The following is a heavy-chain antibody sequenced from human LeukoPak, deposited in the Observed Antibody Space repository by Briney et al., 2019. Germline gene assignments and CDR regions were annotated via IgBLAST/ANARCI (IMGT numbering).Heavy chain of an antibody. Sequence: ASVKVSCKTSGYTFTSYGISWVRQAPGQGLEWMGWISAYNGNTNYAQRFQGRVTMTTDTSTSTAYMELRSLRSDDTAMYYCARDRGKWEHLRFFDYWGQGTLVTVSS. CDR3: ARDRGKWEHLRFFDY. V-gene: IGHV1-18*01. D-gene: IGHD1-26*01. J-gene: IGHJ4*02. CDR2: ISAYNGNT. CDR1: GYTFTSYG.